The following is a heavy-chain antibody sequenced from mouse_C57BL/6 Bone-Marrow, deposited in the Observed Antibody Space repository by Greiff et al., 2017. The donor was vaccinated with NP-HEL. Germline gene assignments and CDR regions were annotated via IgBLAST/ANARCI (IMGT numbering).Heavy chain of an antibody. CDR3: ASRLLRYYLDY. J-gene: IGHJ2*01. Sequence: VQLQQSGPELVKPGASVKISCKASGYTFTDYYMNWVKQSHGKSLEWIGDINPNNGGTSYNQKFKGKATLTVDKSSSTAYMELRSLTSEDSAVYYCASRLLRYYLDYWGQGTTLTVSS. D-gene: IGHD1-1*01. CDR1: GYTFTDYY. V-gene: IGHV1-26*01. CDR2: INPNNGGT.